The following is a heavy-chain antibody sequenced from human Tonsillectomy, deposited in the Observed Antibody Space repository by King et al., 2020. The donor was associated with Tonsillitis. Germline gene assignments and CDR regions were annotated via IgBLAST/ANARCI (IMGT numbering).Heavy chain of an antibody. J-gene: IGHJ6*02. CDR2: INPSGGST. D-gene: IGHD3-3*01. Sequence: QLVQSGAEVKKPGASVKVSCKASGYTFTSYYMHWVRQAPGQGLEWMGIINPSGGSTSYAQKFQGRVTMTRETSTSTVYMELSSLRSEDTAVDYCARGGPSYDFWSGSPYGMDVWGQGTTVTVSS. CDR3: ARGGPSYDFWSGSPYGMDV. CDR1: GYTFTSYY. V-gene: IGHV1-46*03.